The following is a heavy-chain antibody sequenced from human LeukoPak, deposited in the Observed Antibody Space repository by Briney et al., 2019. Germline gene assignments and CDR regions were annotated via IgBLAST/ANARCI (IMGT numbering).Heavy chain of an antibody. D-gene: IGHD2-2*01. CDR1: GFTFSSYA. Sequence: GGSLTLSCAASGFTFSSYAMSWVRQPAGKGLEWVSAISGSGGSTYYADSVKGRFTISRDNSKNTLYLQMNSLRAEDTAVYYCAKDTSYQLLYYYYYGMDVWGKGTTVTVSS. CDR3: AKDTSYQLLYYYYYGMDV. J-gene: IGHJ6*04. V-gene: IGHV3-23*01. CDR2: ISGSGGST.